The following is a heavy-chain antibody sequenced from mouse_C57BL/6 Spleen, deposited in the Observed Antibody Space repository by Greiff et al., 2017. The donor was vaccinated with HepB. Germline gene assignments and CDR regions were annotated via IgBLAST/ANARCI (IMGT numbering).Heavy chain of an antibody. CDR1: GYTFTDYE. CDR2: IDPETGGT. CDR3: TRGGMYYYGSSYGYFDG. V-gene: IGHV1-15*01. D-gene: IGHD1-1*01. J-gene: IGHJ1*03. Sequence: VQLQQSGAELVRPGASVTLSCKASGYTFTDYEMHWVKQTPVHGLEWIGAIDPETGGTAYNQKFKGKAILTADKSSSTAYMELRSLTSEDSAVNYCTRGGMYYYGSSYGYFDGWGTGTTVTVSS.